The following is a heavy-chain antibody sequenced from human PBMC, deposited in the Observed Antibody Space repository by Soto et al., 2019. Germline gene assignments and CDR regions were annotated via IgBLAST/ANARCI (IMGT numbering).Heavy chain of an antibody. D-gene: IGHD1-7*01. Sequence: VQLVESGGGVVQPGKSLRLSCAASGFTFNTYGMHWVRQAPGKGPEWVAVISNDGSNKYYADSVKGRFTISRDNSKNTLYLQMNSLRAEDTAVYYCANWNYPQADWGQGTLVTVSS. CDR1: GFTFNTYG. J-gene: IGHJ4*02. CDR3: ANWNYPQAD. V-gene: IGHV3-30*18. CDR2: ISNDGSNK.